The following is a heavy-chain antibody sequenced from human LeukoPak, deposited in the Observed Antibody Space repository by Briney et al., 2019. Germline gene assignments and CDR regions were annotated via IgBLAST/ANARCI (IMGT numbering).Heavy chain of an antibody. CDR3: ARDKPPRIVGPGYYFDY. J-gene: IGHJ4*02. CDR2: INPSGGST. CDR1: GYTFTSYY. V-gene: IGHV1-46*01. Sequence: GASVKVSCKASGYTFTSYYMHWVRQAPGQGLEWMGIINPSGGSTSYAQKFQGRVTMTTDTSTSTAYMELRSLRSDDTAVYYCARDKPPRIVGPGYYFDYWGQGTLVTVSS. D-gene: IGHD1-26*01.